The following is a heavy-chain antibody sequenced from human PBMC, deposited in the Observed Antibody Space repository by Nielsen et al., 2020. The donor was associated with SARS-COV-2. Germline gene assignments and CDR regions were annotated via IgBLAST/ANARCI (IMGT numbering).Heavy chain of an antibody. Sequence: GESLKISCAASGFTFSSYWMHWVRQAPGKGLVWVSRINSDGSSTSYADSVKGRFTISRDNAKNTLYLQMNSLRAEDTAVYYCAKNPGYCSGGSCYPWDYWGQGTLVTVSS. CDR2: INSDGSST. CDR3: AKNPGYCSGGSCYPWDY. J-gene: IGHJ4*02. CDR1: GFTFSSYW. V-gene: IGHV3-74*01. D-gene: IGHD2-15*01.